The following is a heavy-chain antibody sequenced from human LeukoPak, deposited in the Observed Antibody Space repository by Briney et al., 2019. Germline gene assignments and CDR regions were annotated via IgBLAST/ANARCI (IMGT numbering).Heavy chain of an antibody. D-gene: IGHD6-19*01. Sequence: GGSLRLSCAASGFTFSSYSMNWVRQAPGKGLEWVSSISSSSSYIYYADSVKGRFTISRDNAKNSLYLQMNSLRAEDTAVYYCARDPPVYSSGWYGDNDYWGQGTLVTVSS. CDR1: GFTFSSYS. CDR3: ARDPPVYSSGWYGDNDY. J-gene: IGHJ4*02. V-gene: IGHV3-21*01. CDR2: ISSSSSYI.